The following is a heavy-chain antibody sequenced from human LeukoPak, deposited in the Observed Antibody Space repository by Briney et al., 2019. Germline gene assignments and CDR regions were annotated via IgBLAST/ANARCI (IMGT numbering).Heavy chain of an antibody. CDR3: ARSSVSGTYSSGY. CDR2: IYYGGST. D-gene: IGHD3-10*01. Sequence: SETLSLTCSVSGGSISSYYWSWIRQPPGKGLEWIGYIYYGGSTYSNPSLKSRVTISADTSKNQFSLKLTSVTAADTAVYYCARSSVSGTYSSGYWGQGTLVTVSS. CDR1: GGSISSYY. J-gene: IGHJ4*02. V-gene: IGHV4-59*08.